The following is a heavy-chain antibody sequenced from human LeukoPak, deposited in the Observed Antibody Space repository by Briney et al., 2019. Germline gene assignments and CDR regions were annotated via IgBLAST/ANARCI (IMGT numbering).Heavy chain of an antibody. Sequence: PGGSLRLSCAASGFTFSSYAMSWVRQAPGKGLEWVSAISGSGVSTYYADSVKGRFTISRDNSKNTMYLQMNSLRAEDTAVYFCVKGGSGSSNAGWFDPWGQGTLVTVSS. CDR1: GFTFSSYA. D-gene: IGHD3-10*01. V-gene: IGHV3-23*01. CDR2: ISGSGVST. J-gene: IGHJ5*02. CDR3: VKGGSGSSNAGWFDP.